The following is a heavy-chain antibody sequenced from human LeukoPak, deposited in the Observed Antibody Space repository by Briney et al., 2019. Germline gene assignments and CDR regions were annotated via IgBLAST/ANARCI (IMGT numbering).Heavy chain of an antibody. CDR2: IGTAGDP. V-gene: IGHV3-13*05. D-gene: IGHD2-15*01. CDR1: GFTFSSYD. CDR3: ARGDCSGGSCYPFGYYYGMDV. Sequence: GGSLRLSCAASGFTFSSYDMHWVRQATGKGLEWVSAIGTAGDPYYPGSVRGRFTISRENAKNSLYLQMNSLRAGDTAVYYCARGDCSGGSCYPFGYYYGMDVWGKGTTVTVPS. J-gene: IGHJ6*04.